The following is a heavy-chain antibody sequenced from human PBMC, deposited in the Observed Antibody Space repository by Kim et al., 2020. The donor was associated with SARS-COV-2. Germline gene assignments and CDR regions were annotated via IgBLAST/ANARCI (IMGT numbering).Heavy chain of an antibody. CDR3: ARAAAVAGRIDV. CDR1: GGSIGSTDSSWGPISSRGSY. D-gene: IGHD6-19*01. Sequence: SETLSLTCTVFGGSIGSTDSSWGPISSRGSYWGWVRQPPGGGPEWIGSIYNSGGTYYNPSLKSRATISVDTSKTQFSLKLNSVTAPDSAVYYCARAAAVAGRIDVWGQGTLVTVSS. CDR2: IYNSGGT. J-gene: IGHJ4*02. V-gene: IGHV4-39*01.